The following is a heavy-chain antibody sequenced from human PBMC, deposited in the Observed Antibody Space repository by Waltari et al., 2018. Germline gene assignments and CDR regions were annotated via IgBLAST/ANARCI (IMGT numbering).Heavy chain of an antibody. J-gene: IGHJ6*02. V-gene: IGHV4-61*02. CDR2: IFTSGST. CDR1: GGSISSGSVY. D-gene: IGHD3-9*01. CDR3: ARDEARYYDIMTGGGYYGLDV. Sequence: QVQLQESGPGLVRPSQTLSLTCTVSGGSISSGSVYWTLIRQPAGKGLEWVGHIFTSGSTKYNPSLKSRVSVSLDTSENQFSLRLSSVTAADTAVYYCARDEARYYDIMTGGGYYGLDVWGQGTTVTVSS.